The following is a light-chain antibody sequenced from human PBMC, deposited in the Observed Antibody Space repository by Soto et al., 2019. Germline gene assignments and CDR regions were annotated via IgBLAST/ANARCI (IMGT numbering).Light chain of an antibody. V-gene: IGKV1-5*03. Sequence: DIQMTQSPSTLSASVGDRVIITCRASQSISSCLAWYQQKPGKAPKLLIYKVSNLESGVPSRFSGSGSGTEFTLTIRSLQPDDFASYYCQQYDDYSLYTFGKGTNLENK. CDR1: QSISSC. CDR3: QQYDDYSLYT. J-gene: IGKJ2*01. CDR2: KVS.